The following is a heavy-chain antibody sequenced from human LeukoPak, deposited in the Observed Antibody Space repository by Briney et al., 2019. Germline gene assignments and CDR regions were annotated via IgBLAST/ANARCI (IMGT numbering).Heavy chain of an antibody. Sequence: PSETLSLTCTVSGDSISSNSHYWGWIRQPPGTGLEWIGSIYYGGSSYYNPSLKSRVNISVDTSKNQFSLKLSSVTAADTAVYYCARHSGYCSGGSCPPELEFWGQGTLVTVSS. J-gene: IGHJ4*02. CDR1: GDSISSNSHY. CDR2: IYYGGSS. D-gene: IGHD2-15*01. V-gene: IGHV4-39*01. CDR3: ARHSGYCSGGSCPPELEF.